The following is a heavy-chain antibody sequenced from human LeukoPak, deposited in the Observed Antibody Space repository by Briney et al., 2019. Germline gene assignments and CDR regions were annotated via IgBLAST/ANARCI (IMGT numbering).Heavy chain of an antibody. D-gene: IGHD1-26*01. V-gene: IGHV4-39*07. CDR3: ARGRPSGSYPHFDY. Sequence: PSETLSLTCTVSGGSISRSSYYWGWIRQPPGKALEWIGSMFYSGNTYYNPSLKSRVTISVDRSKNQFSLKLSSVTAADTAVYYCARGRPSGSYPHFDYWGQGTLVTVSS. J-gene: IGHJ4*02. CDR1: GGSISRSSYY. CDR2: MFYSGNT.